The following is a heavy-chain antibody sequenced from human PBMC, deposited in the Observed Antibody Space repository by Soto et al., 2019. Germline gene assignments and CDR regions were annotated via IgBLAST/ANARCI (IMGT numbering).Heavy chain of an antibody. CDR2: VSGSGGSA. CDR1: GFTFRNFV. J-gene: IGHJ4*02. V-gene: IGHV3-23*01. Sequence: EVQLLESGGGVVQPGGSLGLSCAVSGFTFRNFVMTWVRQAPGKGLEWVSAVSGSGGSAYYADCVKGRFTVSRDNSKNIVYLQRNSLRAEYKAKYYCARAGDRFSSSWYEVDFWGQGTLVTVSS. D-gene: IGHD6-13*01. CDR3: ARAGDRFSSSWYEVDF.